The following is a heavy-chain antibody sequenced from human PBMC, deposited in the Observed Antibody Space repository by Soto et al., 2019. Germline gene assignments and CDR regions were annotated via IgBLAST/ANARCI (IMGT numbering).Heavy chain of an antibody. CDR2: ISYDGSNK. V-gene: IGHV3-30-3*01. J-gene: IGHJ4*02. CDR3: ARGGIAAAGTIFDY. CDR1: GFTFSSYA. Sequence: GGSLRLSCAASGFTFSSYAMHWVRQAPGKGLEWVAVISYDGSNKYYADSVKGRFTISRDNSKNTLYLQMNSLRAEDTAVYYCARGGIAAAGTIFDYWGQGTLVTVSS. D-gene: IGHD6-13*01.